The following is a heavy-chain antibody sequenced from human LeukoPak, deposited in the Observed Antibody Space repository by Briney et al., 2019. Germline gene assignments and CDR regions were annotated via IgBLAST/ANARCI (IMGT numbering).Heavy chain of an antibody. CDR2: INSDGSGT. J-gene: IGHJ5*02. Sequence: GGSLRLSCAASGFTFSSYWMHWVRQAPGKGLVWVSRINSDGSGTSYADSVKGRFTISRDNAKNTLYLQMNSLRAEDTAVYYCARETRLQYDFWSGYSQGPKNWFDPWGQGTLVTVSS. CDR3: ARETRLQYDFWSGYSQGPKNWFDP. D-gene: IGHD3-3*01. V-gene: IGHV3-74*01. CDR1: GFTFSSYW.